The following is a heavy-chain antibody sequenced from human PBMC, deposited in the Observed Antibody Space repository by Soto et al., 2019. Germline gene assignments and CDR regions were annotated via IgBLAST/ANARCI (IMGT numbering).Heavy chain of an antibody. D-gene: IGHD6-13*01. CDR2: TIPIFGTA. J-gene: IGHJ4*02. CDR3: ERVREATRSSWYFDC. V-gene: IGHV1-69*12. CDR1: GGTFSSYA. Sequence: QVQLVQSGAEVKKPGSSVKVSCKASGGTFSSYAISWVRQAPGQGLEWMGGTIPIFGTANYAQKFQGRVTITADESTSTAYMELSSLRSEDTAVYYCERVREATRSSWYFDCWGQGTLVTVSS.